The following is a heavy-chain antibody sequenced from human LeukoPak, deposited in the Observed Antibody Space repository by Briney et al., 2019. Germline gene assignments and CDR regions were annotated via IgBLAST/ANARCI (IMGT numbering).Heavy chain of an antibody. D-gene: IGHD3-22*01. Sequence: NPSETLSLTGAVYGGSFSGYYWSWVRQPPGKGLEWIGEINNSGTTNYHPSFKSRLTVSIDTSRNQFSLKLRSATAADAAVYYCAGSRVYSDGSGWTYGMDVWGQGTTVTVSS. CDR1: GGSFSGYY. V-gene: IGHV4-34*01. J-gene: IGHJ6*02. CDR3: AGSRVYSDGSGWTYGMDV. CDR2: INNSGTT.